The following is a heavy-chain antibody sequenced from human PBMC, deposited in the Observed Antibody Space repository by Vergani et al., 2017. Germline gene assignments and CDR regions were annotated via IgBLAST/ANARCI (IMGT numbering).Heavy chain of an antibody. J-gene: IGHJ5*02. CDR3: ARASRYDDILTGYYSNWFDP. Sequence: QVQLQQWGAGLLKPSETLSLTCAVYGGSFSGYYWSWIRQPPGKGLEWIGEINHSGSTNYNPSLKSRVTISVDTSKNQFSLKMSSVTAADTAVYYCARASRYDDILTGYYSNWFDPWGQGTLVTVSS. D-gene: IGHD3-9*01. CDR1: GGSFSGYY. V-gene: IGHV4-34*01. CDR2: INHSGST.